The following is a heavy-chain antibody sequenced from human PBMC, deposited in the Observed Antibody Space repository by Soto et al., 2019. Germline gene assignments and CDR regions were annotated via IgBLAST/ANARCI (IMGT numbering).Heavy chain of an antibody. CDR1: GGTFSSYI. CDR3: ARAYSSIEYWFDP. J-gene: IGHJ5*02. Sequence: SVKVSCKASGGTFSSYIISWLRQAPGQGLEWMGGIIPIFGSADYAQKFQGRVTITADESTSTAYMELSSLRSEDTAVYFCARAYSSIEYWFDPWSQGTLVTVSS. V-gene: IGHV1-69*13. D-gene: IGHD6-13*01. CDR2: IIPIFGSA.